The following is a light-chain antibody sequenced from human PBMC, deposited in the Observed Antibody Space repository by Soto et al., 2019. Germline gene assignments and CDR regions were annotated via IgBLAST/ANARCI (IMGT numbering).Light chain of an antibody. V-gene: IGLV2-23*01. J-gene: IGLJ2*01. CDR2: EGS. CDR1: SSDVGSYNL. CDR3: YSDADSLIV. Sequence: QSALTQPASVSGSPGQSITISCTGTSSDVGSYNLVSWYQHHPGKAPKLMIYEGSKRSSGVSNRFSGSKSGNTAALTISGLQDEDEADYYCYSDADSLIVFGGGTKLTVL.